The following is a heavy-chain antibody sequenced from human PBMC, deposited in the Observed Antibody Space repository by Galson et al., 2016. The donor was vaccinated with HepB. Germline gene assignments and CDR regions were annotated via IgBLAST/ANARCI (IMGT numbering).Heavy chain of an antibody. CDR3: ARDGPATPDAFDL. CDR1: GDSVSSNIDA. CDR2: TYYRSQWYV. J-gene: IGHJ3*01. V-gene: IGHV6-1*01. Sequence: CAISGDSVSSNIDAWNWIRQSPSRGLEWLGRTYYRSQWYVDYAVSVKSRININPDTSKNQFSLHLNSVTPEDTAFYYCARDGPATPDAFDLWGQGTMVTVSS.